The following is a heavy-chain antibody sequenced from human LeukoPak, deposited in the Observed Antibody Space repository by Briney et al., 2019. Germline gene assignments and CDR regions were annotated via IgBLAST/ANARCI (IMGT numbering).Heavy chain of an antibody. V-gene: IGHV3-30*04. D-gene: IGHD5-18*01. CDR2: MSHDGRHT. J-gene: IGHJ4*02. CDR3: AREGYSFITMINYFDY. Sequence: PGGSLRLSCAASGFSFSSYAMHWVRQAPGKGLEWVAVMSHDGRHTYYADSVKGRFTISRDNSKNTLYLQMNSLRAEDTAVYYCAREGYSFITMINYFDYWGQGTLVTVSS. CDR1: GFSFSSYA.